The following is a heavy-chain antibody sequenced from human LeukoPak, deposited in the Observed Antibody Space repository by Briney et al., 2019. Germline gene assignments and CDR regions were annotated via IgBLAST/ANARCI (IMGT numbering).Heavy chain of an antibody. CDR3: ATASPWITMIVVVIDGDFDY. CDR1: GFTFSSYA. Sequence: GGSLRLSCAASGFTFSSYAMSWVRQAPGKGLEWVSAISGSGGSTYCADSVKGRFTISRDNSKNTLYLQMNSLRAEDTAVYYCATASPWITMIVVVIDGDFDYWGQGTLVTVSS. J-gene: IGHJ4*02. D-gene: IGHD3-22*01. V-gene: IGHV3-23*01. CDR2: ISGSGGST.